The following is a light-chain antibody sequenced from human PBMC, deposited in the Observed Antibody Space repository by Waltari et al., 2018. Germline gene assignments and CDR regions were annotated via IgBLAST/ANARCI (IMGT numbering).Light chain of an antibody. CDR2: KAS. CDR3: QQYSSYPTWT. J-gene: IGKJ1*01. Sequence: DIQMTQSPSTLSASVGDRVTITCRVSQSISSGLAWYQQKPGKAPKLLIYKASNLESGVPSRFSGSGSGTEFALTISSLQPDDFATYYCQQYSSYPTWTFGQGTKVEIK. CDR1: QSISSG. V-gene: IGKV1-5*03.